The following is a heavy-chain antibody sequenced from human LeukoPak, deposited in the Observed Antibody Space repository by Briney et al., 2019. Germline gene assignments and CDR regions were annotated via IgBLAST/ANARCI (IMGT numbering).Heavy chain of an antibody. V-gene: IGHV3-23*01. D-gene: IGHD3-16*01. J-gene: IGHJ4*02. Sequence: PGGSLRLSCAASGFTFSDYAMAWVRQAPGQGLEWVLAISGGGASTYYADSLKGRFTISRDNYKNTLFLEMRSLRAEDSALYYCAKASSAYRPHFFDSWGKGNLVTVSS. CDR3: AKASSAYRPHFFDS. CDR2: ISGGGAST. CDR1: GFTFSDYA.